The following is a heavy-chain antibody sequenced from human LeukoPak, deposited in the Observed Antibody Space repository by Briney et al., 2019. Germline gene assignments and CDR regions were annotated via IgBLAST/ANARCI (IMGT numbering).Heavy chain of an antibody. D-gene: IGHD3-16*02. V-gene: IGHV3-7*01. CDR2: IKQDGSEK. CDR3: ARDGGYYDYVWGSYRTGAGVDY. J-gene: IGHJ4*02. CDR1: GFTFSSYW. Sequence: TGGSLRLSCAASGFTFSSYWMSWVRQAPGKGLEWVANIKQDGSEKYYVDSVKGRFTISRDNAKNSLYLQMNSLRAEDTAVYYCARDGGYYDYVWGSYRTGAGVDYWGQGTLVTVSS.